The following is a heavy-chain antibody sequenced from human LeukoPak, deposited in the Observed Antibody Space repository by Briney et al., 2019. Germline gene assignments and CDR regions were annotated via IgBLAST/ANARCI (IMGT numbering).Heavy chain of an antibody. J-gene: IGHJ5*02. V-gene: IGHV3-30*03. CDR3: AIGPDFGSGES. CDR1: GFTFGNYA. D-gene: IGHD3-10*01. CDR2: ISYDGSNT. Sequence: AGGSLRLSCAASGFTFGNYAMHWVRQAPGKGLEWVAVISYDGSNTRYTDSVKGRFTISRDSSKNTVYLQMNSLRAEDTAVYYCAIGPDFGSGESWGQGTLVTVSS.